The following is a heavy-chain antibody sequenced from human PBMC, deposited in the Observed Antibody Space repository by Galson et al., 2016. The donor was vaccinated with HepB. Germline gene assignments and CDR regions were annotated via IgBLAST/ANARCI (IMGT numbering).Heavy chain of an antibody. J-gene: IGHJ6*04. Sequence: SVKVSCKASGYTFTSYDINWVRQATGQGLEWMGWINPNSGNTGYAQKFQGRVTMTRNTSISTAYMELSSLRSEDTAVYYCARVHKFWSGYYNPLGYYGMDVWGKGTTVTVSS. D-gene: IGHD3-3*01. CDR2: INPNSGNT. CDR3: ARVHKFWSGYYNPLGYYGMDV. CDR1: GYTFTSYD. V-gene: IGHV1-8*01.